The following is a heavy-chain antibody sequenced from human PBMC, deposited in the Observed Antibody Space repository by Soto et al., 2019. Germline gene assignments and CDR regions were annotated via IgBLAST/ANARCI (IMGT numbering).Heavy chain of an antibody. J-gene: IGHJ4*02. Sequence: QITLKESGPTLVKPTQTLTLTCTFSGFSLSTSGVGVGWIRQPPGKALEWLALIYWDDDKRYSPSLKSRLTITKDTSKNQVVLTMTNMDPVDTATYYCAHDETYYDILTGYYTNYYFDYWGQGTLVTVSS. CDR3: AHDETYYDILTGYYTNYYFDY. D-gene: IGHD3-9*01. CDR2: IYWDDDK. V-gene: IGHV2-5*02. CDR1: GFSLSTSGVG.